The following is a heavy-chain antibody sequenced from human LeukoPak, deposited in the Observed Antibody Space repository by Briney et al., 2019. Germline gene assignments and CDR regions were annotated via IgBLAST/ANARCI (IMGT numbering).Heavy chain of an antibody. CDR2: INHSGST. J-gene: IGHJ5*02. Sequence: ASETLSLTCTVSGGFISGYYWSWIRQPPGKGLEWIGEINHSGSTNYNPSLKSRVTISVDTSKNQFSLKLSSVTAADTAVYYCARGAPRAAMVLRWFDPWGQGTLVTVSS. CDR3: ARGAPRAAMVLRWFDP. V-gene: IGHV4-34*01. D-gene: IGHD5-18*01. CDR1: GGFISGYY.